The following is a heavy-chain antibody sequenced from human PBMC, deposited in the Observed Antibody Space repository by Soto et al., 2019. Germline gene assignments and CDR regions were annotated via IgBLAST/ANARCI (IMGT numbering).Heavy chain of an antibody. J-gene: IGHJ6*02. CDR3: ARAGGSVVVRAMDG. CDR1: GGPVSSGSYC. V-gene: IGHV4-61*01. CDR2: ICHSGST. D-gene: IGHD2-15*01. Sequence: QVQLQESGPGLVKPSETLSLTCTVSGGPVSSGSYCWSWIRQPPGKGLEWIGYICHSGSTNSNPCLKSRVSISVDTTKNQFSMNLTSVTAADTAVYYCARAGGSVVVRAMDGWGQGTTVTVSS.